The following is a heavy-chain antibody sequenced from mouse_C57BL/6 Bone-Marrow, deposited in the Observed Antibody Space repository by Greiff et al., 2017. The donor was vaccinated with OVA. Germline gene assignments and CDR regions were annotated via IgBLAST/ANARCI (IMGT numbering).Heavy chain of an antibody. J-gene: IGHJ2*01. D-gene: IGHD1-1*01. CDR2: INPSSGYT. CDR1: GYTFTSYT. CDR3: AADYGSSSYFDY. V-gene: IGHV1-4*01. Sequence: QVQLQQSGAELARPGASVKMSCKASGYTFTSYTMHWVKQRPGQGLEWIGYINPSSGYTKYNQKFKDKATLTADKSSSTAYMQLSSLTSEDSAVYYCAADYGSSSYFDYWGQGTTLTVSS.